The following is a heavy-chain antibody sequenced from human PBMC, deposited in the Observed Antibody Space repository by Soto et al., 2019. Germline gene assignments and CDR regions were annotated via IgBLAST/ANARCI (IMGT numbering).Heavy chain of an antibody. D-gene: IGHD3-9*01. CDR2: ISGSGGST. J-gene: IGHJ4*02. CDR1: GFTFSSYA. CDR3: AKDGGRYFDWLLSYYFDY. V-gene: IGHV3-23*01. Sequence: GGSLRLSCAASGFTFSSYAMSWVRQAPGKGLEWVSAISGSGGSTYYADSVKGRFTISRDNSKNTLYLQMNSLRAEDTAVYYCAKDGGRYFDWLLSYYFDYWGQGTLVTVSS.